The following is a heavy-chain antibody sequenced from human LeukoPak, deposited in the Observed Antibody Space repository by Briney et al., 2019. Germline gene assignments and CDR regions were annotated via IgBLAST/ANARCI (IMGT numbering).Heavy chain of an antibody. CDR3: ARDLAAAAKPPYFDY. CDR2: IYSGGGT. Sequence: PGGSLRLSCAASGFTFSSYAMSWVRQAPGKGLEWVSIIYSGGGTYYADSVKGRFTISRDNSKNTLYLQMNSLRVEDTAVYYCARDLAAAAKPPYFDYWGQGTLVTVSS. D-gene: IGHD6-13*01. CDR1: GFTFSSYA. V-gene: IGHV3-53*01. J-gene: IGHJ4*02.